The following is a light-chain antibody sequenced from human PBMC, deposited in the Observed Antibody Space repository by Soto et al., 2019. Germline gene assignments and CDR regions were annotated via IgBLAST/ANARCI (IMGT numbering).Light chain of an antibody. CDR2: HAS. J-gene: IGKJ1*01. CDR1: QGISGW. Sequence: DIQMTQSPSSVSASVGDRVTITCRASQGISGWLAWYQQKPGTAPKVLIYHASNLQSGVPSRFSGSGSGTEFTLTISSLQPDDFATYYCQQYNSYSFGQGTKVDIK. V-gene: IGKV1-5*01. CDR3: QQYNSYS.